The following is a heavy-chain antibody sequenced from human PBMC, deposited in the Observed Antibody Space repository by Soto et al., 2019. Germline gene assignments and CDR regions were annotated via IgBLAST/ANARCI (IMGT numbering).Heavy chain of an antibody. CDR3: ARGNFDWLSYGMDV. D-gene: IGHD3-9*01. Sequence: PSETLSLTCTVSGGSISSYYWSWIRQPPGKGLEWIGYIYYSGSTNYNPSLKSRVTISVDTSKNQFSLKLSSVTAADTAVYYCARGNFDWLSYGMDVWGQGTKVTVYS. V-gene: IGHV4-59*01. CDR2: IYYSGST. CDR1: GGSISSYY. J-gene: IGHJ6*02.